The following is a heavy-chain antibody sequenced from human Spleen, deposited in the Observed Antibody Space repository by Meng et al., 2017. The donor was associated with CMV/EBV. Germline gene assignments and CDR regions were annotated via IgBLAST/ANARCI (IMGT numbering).Heavy chain of an antibody. CDR1: GGSFSGYY. V-gene: IGHV4-34*01. Sequence: VQLQQWGAGLLKPSETLALPCAGYGGSFSGYYWSWIRQPPGKGLEWIGEINHSGSTNYNPSLKSRVTISVDTSKNQFSLKLSSVTAADTAVYYCARGGYYVGWGQGTLVTVSS. CDR2: INHSGST. CDR3: ARGGYYVG. J-gene: IGHJ4*02. D-gene: IGHD3-10*02.